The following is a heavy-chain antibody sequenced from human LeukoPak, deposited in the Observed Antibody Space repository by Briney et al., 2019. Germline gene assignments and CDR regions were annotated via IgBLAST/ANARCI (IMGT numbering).Heavy chain of an antibody. CDR1: DGSITNNSYY. Sequence: PSETLSLTCSVSDGSITNNSYYWGWIRQPPGKGLEWIGNIFHSGTTYYKPSLKSRVTISVDTSKNHFSLKLSSVTAADTAIYFCARAVRWFGELSQIDYWGQGTLVTVSS. CDR3: ARAVRWFGELSQIDY. CDR2: IFHSGTT. J-gene: IGHJ4*02. D-gene: IGHD3-10*01. V-gene: IGHV4-39*07.